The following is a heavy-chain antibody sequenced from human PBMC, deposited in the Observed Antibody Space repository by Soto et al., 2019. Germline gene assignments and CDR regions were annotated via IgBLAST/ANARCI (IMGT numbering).Heavy chain of an antibody. J-gene: IGHJ6*02. CDR1: GDTFRTDA. CDR3: ARDMATPLTFLVMDV. CDR2: IIPIFDTP. Sequence: HVQLVQSGAVVQKSGSSEQVSCKTSGDTFRTDAISWVRQAPGQGLEWMGGIIPIFDTPNYAQKFQGRVTITEDESTSTASMDLIRLRREDPAVYYCARDMATPLTFLVMDVWVQGPTVTVSS. V-gene: IGHV1-69*01. D-gene: IGHD5-12*01.